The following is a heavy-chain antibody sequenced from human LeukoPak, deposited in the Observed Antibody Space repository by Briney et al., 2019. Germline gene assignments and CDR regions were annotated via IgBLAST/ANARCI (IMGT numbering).Heavy chain of an antibody. CDR3: AIAAEYSYGSYPREELDY. J-gene: IGHJ4*02. CDR1: GFTFSSYA. Sequence: PGGSLRPSCAASGFTFSSYAMSWVRQAPGKGLEWVSAIIGSGGSTYYADSVKGRFTISRDNSKNTQYLQMNSLRAEDTAVYYCAIAAEYSYGSYPREELDYWGQGTLVTVSS. D-gene: IGHD5-18*01. CDR2: IIGSGGST. V-gene: IGHV3-23*01.